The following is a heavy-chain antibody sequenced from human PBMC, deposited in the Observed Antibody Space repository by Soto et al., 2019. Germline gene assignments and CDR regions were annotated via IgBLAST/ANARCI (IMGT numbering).Heavy chain of an antibody. CDR3: ARVGAGASSSTHHDY. CDR1: GFSISSFY. CDR2: VFYNEII. Sequence: PSDTLSRTCALSGFSISSFYLSWIRQPPGKGLEWIGYVFYNEIINYSPSLKGRVTMSMEMSTNHFSLELRSVTAADTAVYFCARVGAGASSSTHHDYWGPGALVIVSS. D-gene: IGHD6-6*01. V-gene: IGHV4-59*01. J-gene: IGHJ4*02.